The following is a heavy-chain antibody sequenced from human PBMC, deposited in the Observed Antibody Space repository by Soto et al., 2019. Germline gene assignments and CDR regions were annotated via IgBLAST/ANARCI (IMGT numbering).Heavy chain of an antibody. CDR2: ISGSGGST. CDR1: GLTFKSYA. Sequence: EVHLLEYGGGLVQPGGSLRLSCAASGLTFKSYAMSWVRQAPGKGLEWVSGISGSGGSTDYADSVKGRFTISRDNSKNTLYLQMNSLRVEDTALYYCAKGQYSGVAGGLDYWGQGTLVTVSS. V-gene: IGHV3-23*01. J-gene: IGHJ4*02. D-gene: IGHD1-26*01. CDR3: AKGQYSGVAGGLDY.